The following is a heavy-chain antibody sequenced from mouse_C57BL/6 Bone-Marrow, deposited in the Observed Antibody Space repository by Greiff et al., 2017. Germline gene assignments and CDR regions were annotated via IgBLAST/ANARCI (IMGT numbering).Heavy chain of an antibody. J-gene: IGHJ3*01. CDR3: ARERSGAWFAY. CDR2: IHPNSGST. CDR1: GYTFTSYW. Sequence: QVQLQQPGAELVKPGASVKLSCKASGYTFTSYWMHWVKQRPGQGLEWIGMIHPNSGSTNYNEKFKSKATLTVDKSSSTAYMKLSSLTSEDSAVYYCARERSGAWFAYWGQGTLVTVSA. V-gene: IGHV1-64*01. D-gene: IGHD4-1*01.